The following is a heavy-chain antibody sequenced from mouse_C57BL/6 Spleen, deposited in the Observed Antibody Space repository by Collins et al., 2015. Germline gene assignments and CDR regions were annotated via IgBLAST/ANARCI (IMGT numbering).Heavy chain of an antibody. J-gene: IGHJ4*01. CDR3: ARQGNSGYAMDY. Sequence: QVQLQQPGAELVMPGASVKLSCKASGYTFTSYWMHWVKQRPGQGLKWIGEIDPSDSYTNYNQKFKGKSTLTVDKSSSTAYMQLSSLTSEDSAVYYCARQGNSGYAMDYWGQGTSVTVSS. D-gene: IGHD5-1-1*01. CDR1: GYTFTSYW. CDR2: IDPSDSYT. V-gene: IGHV1-69*01.